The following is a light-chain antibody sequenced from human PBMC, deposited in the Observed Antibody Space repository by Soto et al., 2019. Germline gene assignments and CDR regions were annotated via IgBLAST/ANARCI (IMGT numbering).Light chain of an antibody. CDR3: NSYTSSNTLNWV. Sequence: QSALTQPASVSGSPGQSITISCTGTSSDVGGYNYVSWYQQHPGKAPKLMIYEVSNRPSGVSNRFSGSKSGNTASLTISGLQAEDEAYYYCNSYTSSNTLNWVFGGGTQLTVL. CDR2: EVS. V-gene: IGLV2-14*01. J-gene: IGLJ3*02. CDR1: SSDVGGYNY.